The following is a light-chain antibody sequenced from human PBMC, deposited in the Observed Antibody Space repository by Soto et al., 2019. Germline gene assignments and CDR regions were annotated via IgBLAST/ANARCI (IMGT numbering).Light chain of an antibody. Sequence: QSALTQPPSASGSPGQSVTISCTGTSSDVGAYIYVSWYQHHPGKAPKLIIYEANKRPSGVPDRFSGSKSGDTASLTVSGLQAEEEADCYGGSYGGGNNPYVFGTGTKLTVL. CDR1: SSDVGAYIY. V-gene: IGLV2-8*01. J-gene: IGLJ1*01. CDR3: GSYGGGNNPYV. CDR2: EAN.